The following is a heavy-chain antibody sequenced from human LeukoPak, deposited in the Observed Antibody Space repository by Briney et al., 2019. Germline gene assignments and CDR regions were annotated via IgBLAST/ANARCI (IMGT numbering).Heavy chain of an antibody. Sequence: GGSLRLSCAASGFTFSSYAMSWVRQAPGKGLEWVSAISGSGGSTYYADSVKGRFTISRDNSKNTLYLQMNSLRAEDTAVYYCAKVGSDGNYIFVYYYMDVWGKGTTVTVSS. CDR2: ISGSGGST. J-gene: IGHJ6*03. CDR3: AKVGSDGNYIFVYYYMDV. D-gene: IGHD4-11*01. V-gene: IGHV3-23*01. CDR1: GFTFSSYA.